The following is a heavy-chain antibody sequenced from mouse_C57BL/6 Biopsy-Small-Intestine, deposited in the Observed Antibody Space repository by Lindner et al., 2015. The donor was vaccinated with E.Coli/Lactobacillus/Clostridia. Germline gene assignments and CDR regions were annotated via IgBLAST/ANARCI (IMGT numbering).Heavy chain of an antibody. CDR2: INPSTGGT. J-gene: IGHJ4*01. Sequence: VQLQESGPELVKPGASVKISCKASGYSFTGYYMNWVKQSPEKSLEWIGEINPSTGGTTYNQKFKAKATLTVDTSSSTAYMELHSLTSEDSAVYFCARYYGSSYPYAMDYWGQGTSVTVSS. CDR3: ARYYGSSYPYAMDY. CDR1: GYSFTGYY. D-gene: IGHD1-1*01. V-gene: IGHV1-42*01.